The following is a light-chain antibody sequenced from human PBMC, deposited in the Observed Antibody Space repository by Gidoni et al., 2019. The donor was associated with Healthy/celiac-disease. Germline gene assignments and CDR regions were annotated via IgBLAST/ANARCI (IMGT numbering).Light chain of an antibody. CDR3: AAWDDSLNGRV. CDR1: SSNIGSNT. CDR2: SNN. J-gene: IGLJ3*02. V-gene: IGLV1-44*01. Sequence: LTQPPSASGTPGQTVTISCSGSSSNIGSNTVNWYQQLPGTAPKLLIYSNNQRPSGVPDRFSGSKSGTSASLAISGLQSEDEADYYCAAWDDSLNGRVFGGGTKLTVL.